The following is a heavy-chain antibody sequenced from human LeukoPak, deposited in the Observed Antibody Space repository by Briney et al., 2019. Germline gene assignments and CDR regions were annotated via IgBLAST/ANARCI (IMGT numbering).Heavy chain of an antibody. V-gene: IGHV1-18*04. CDR3: ARGMVRGVHTMGY. CDR1: GYTFTGYY. D-gene: IGHD3-10*01. CDR2: ISAYNGNT. J-gene: IGHJ4*02. Sequence: GASVKVSCKASGYTFTGYYMHWVRQAPGQGLEWMGWISAYNGNTNYAQKLQGRVTMTTDTSTSTAYMELRSMRSDDTAVYYCARGMVRGVHTMGYWGQGTMVTVSS.